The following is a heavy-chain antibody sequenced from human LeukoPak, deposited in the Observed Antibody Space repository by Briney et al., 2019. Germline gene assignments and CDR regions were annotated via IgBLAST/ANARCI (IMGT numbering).Heavy chain of an antibody. V-gene: IGHV1-8*01. CDR1: GYTFTSYD. CDR3: ARGRIRAAAGTWDY. D-gene: IGHD6-13*01. CDR2: MNPNSGNT. Sequence: ASVKVSCKASGYTFTSYDINWVRQATGQGLEWMGWMNPNSGNTGYAQKFQGRVTMTRNTSIITAYMELSSLRSEDTAVYYCARGRIRAAAGTWDYWGQGTLVTVSS. J-gene: IGHJ4*02.